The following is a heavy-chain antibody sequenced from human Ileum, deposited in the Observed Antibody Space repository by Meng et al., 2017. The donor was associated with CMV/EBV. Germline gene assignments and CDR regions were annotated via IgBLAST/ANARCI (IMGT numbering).Heavy chain of an antibody. V-gene: IGHV3-7*03. CDR2: IKQDGSEK. Sequence: GESLKISCAGFGFTFDTYWMAWVRQAPGKGLEWVASIKQDGSEKYYVDSVKGRFTVSRDNPKNSLYLQMGRLRGEDTAVYYCARGILYGVWSYCDYFDYWGQGNLVTVSS. CDR3: ARGILYGVWSYCDYFDY. J-gene: IGHJ4*02. CDR1: GFTFDTYW. D-gene: IGHD3-10*01.